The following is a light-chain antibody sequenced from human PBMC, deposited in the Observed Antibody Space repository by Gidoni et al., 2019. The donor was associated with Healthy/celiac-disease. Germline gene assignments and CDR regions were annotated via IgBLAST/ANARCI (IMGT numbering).Light chain of an antibody. V-gene: IGKV1-5*03. CDR1: QSISSW. CDR2: KAS. J-gene: IGKJ2*04. Sequence: DIQMTQSPSTLSASVGDRVTITCRASQSISSWLAWYQQQPGKAPKLLIYKASSLESGVPSRFSGSGSGTEFTLTISSLQPDDFATDYCQQYNSYPCSFGQGTKLEIK. CDR3: QQYNSYPCS.